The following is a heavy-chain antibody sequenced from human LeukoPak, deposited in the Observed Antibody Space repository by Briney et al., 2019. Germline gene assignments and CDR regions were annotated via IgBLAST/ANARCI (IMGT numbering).Heavy chain of an antibody. D-gene: IGHD2-2*01. V-gene: IGHV1-2*06. Sequence: GASVKVSCKASGYTFTGYYMHWVRQAPGRGLEWMGRINPNSGGTNYAQKFQGRVTMTRDTSISTAYMELSRLRSDDTAVYYCARESIVVVPAGPSVNWFDPWGQGTLVTVSS. J-gene: IGHJ5*02. CDR3: ARESIVVVPAGPSVNWFDP. CDR1: GYTFTGYY. CDR2: INPNSGGT.